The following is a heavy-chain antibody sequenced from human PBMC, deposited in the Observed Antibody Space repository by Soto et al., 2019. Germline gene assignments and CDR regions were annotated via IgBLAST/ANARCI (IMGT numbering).Heavy chain of an antibody. Sequence: SGPTLGNPTQTLTLTCTFSGFSLSTSGMRVSWIRQPPGKALEWLARIDWDDDKLYSTSLKTRLTISKDTSKNQVVLTMTNMDPVDTATYYCARSIVAAGNRWFDPWGQGTLVTVSS. CDR2: IDWDDDK. J-gene: IGHJ5*02. D-gene: IGHD6-13*01. CDR1: GFSLSTSGMR. V-gene: IGHV2-70*04. CDR3: ARSIVAAGNRWFDP.